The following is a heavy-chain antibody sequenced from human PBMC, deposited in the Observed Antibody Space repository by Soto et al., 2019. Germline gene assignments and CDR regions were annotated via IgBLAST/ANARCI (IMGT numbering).Heavy chain of an antibody. CDR2: ISWNSGSI. J-gene: IGHJ4*02. D-gene: IGHD6-13*01. CDR1: GFTFDDYA. CDR3: AKGSQQLVLDGIDY. Sequence: GGSLRLSCAASGFTFDDYAMHWVRQAPGKGLEWVSGISWNSGSIGYADSVKGRFTISRDNAKNSLYLQMNSLRAEDTALYYCAKGSQQLVLDGIDYWGQGTLVTVSS. V-gene: IGHV3-9*01.